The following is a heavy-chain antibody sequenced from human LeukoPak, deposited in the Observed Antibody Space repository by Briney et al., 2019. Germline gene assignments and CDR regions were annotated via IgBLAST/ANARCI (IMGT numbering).Heavy chain of an antibody. Sequence: PSETLSLTCTVSGGSISSYYWSWIRQPAGKGLEWIGRIYTSGSTNYNPSLKSRVTMSVDTSKNQFSLKLSSVTAADTAVYYCARGGDIVVVLAAKDNWFDPWGQGTLVTVSS. D-gene: IGHD2-2*01. CDR3: ARGGDIVVVLAAKDNWFDP. V-gene: IGHV4-4*07. CDR1: GGSISSYY. J-gene: IGHJ5*02. CDR2: IYTSGST.